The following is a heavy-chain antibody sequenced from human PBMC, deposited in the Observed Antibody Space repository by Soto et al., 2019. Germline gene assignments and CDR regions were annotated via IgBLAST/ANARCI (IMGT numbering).Heavy chain of an antibody. CDR1: GGSISSGGYY. CDR2: IYYSGST. V-gene: IGHV4-30-4*02. D-gene: IGHD3-3*01. CDR3: ARVKVGDLFRFNWFFDL. Sequence: SETLSLTCTVSGGSISSGGYYWSWIRQHPGKGLEWIGYIYYSGSTYYNPSLKSRVTISVDTSKNQFSLKLKSVTETDTAVYYCARVKVGDLFRFNWFFDLWGRGTLVTVSS. J-gene: IGHJ2*01.